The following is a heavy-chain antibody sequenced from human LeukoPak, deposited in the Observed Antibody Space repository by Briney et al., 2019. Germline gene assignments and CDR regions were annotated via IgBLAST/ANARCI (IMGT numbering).Heavy chain of an antibody. Sequence: GASVKVSCKASGYTFTGYYMHWVRQAPGQGLEWMGRIIPMLGIVNYSQKFQGRVTVTADKSTTTAYMELSSLGSEDTAVYYCARDLDTSMARFDSWGQGTLVTVSS. D-gene: IGHD5-18*01. CDR2: IIPMLGIV. CDR3: ARDLDTSMARFDS. V-gene: IGHV1-69*04. J-gene: IGHJ5*01. CDR1: GYTFTGYY.